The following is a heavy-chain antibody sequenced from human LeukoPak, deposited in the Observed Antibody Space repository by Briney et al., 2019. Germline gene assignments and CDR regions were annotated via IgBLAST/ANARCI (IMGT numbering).Heavy chain of an antibody. CDR1: GGTFSSYA. V-gene: IGHV1-69*01. Sequence: SVKVSCKASGGTFSSYAISWVRQAPGQGLEWMGGIIPIFGAANYAQKFQGRVTITPDESTSTAYMELSSLRSEDTAVYYCARAQSPVYGMDVWGQGTTVTVSS. CDR2: IIPIFGAA. CDR3: ARAQSPVYGMDV. J-gene: IGHJ6*02.